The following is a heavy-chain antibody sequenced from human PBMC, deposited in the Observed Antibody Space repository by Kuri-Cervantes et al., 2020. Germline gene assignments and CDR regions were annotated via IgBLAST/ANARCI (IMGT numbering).Heavy chain of an antibody. CDR3: ARLRVLAVAHGPFDY. Sequence: SETLSLTCAVYGGSFSGYYWSWIRQPPGKGLEWIGEINHSGSTNYNPSLKSRVTISADTSKNQFSLKLSSVTAADTAVYYCARLRVLAVAHGPFDYWGQGTLVTVSS. CDR2: INHSGST. V-gene: IGHV4-34*01. J-gene: IGHJ4*02. CDR1: GGSFSGYY. D-gene: IGHD6-19*01.